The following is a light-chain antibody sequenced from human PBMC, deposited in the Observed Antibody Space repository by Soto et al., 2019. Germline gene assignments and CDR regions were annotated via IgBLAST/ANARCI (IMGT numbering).Light chain of an antibody. Sequence: QSALTQPASVSGSPGQSITISCTGASSDFGGYNYISWYQQHPGKAPKLMIYDVSNRPSGVSNRLSGSKSGNTASLTISGLQAVDEADYYCSSYTSSTLYVFGTGTKVTVL. CDR2: DVS. CDR1: SSDFGGYNY. V-gene: IGLV2-14*03. CDR3: SSYTSSTLYV. J-gene: IGLJ1*01.